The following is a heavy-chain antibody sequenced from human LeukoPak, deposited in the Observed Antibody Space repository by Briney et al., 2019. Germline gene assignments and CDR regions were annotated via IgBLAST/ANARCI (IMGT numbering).Heavy chain of an antibody. D-gene: IGHD3-10*01. CDR3: AKRGAYFGGFDH. CDR1: GFTFRNYD. Sequence: GGSLRLSCAASGFTFRNYDMSWVRQAPGKGLEWVSAVSGSGDDTYYADSVKGRFTTSRDHSKSTLYLQMNSLRAEDTAVYYCAKRGAYFGGFDHWGQGTLVTVSS. CDR2: VSGSGDDT. J-gene: IGHJ4*02. V-gene: IGHV3-23*01.